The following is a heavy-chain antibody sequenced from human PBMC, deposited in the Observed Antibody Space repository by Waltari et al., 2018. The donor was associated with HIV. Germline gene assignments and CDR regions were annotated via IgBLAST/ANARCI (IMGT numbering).Heavy chain of an antibody. CDR1: GGTVSSYA. J-gene: IGHJ5*02. V-gene: IGHV1-69*01. CDR2: IIPHSGPV. D-gene: IGHD3-3*01. Sequence: QVELVQSGAEVKKPGSSVKVSCKSSGGTVSSYAVSWVRQARGQGLEWMGEIIPHSGPVDYAQKFHGRFTRTLYGSTSTVYIELRSLRSEDRAVYYWARDKAHTDVWSGYVAWGQGTMVTVSS. CDR3: ARDKAHTDVWSGYVA.